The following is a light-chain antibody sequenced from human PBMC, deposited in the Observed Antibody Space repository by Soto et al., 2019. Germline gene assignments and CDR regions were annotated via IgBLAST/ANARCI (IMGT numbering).Light chain of an antibody. CDR1: QSVLYSSNNKNY. CDR2: LAS. V-gene: IGKV4-1*01. CDR3: QQYYSTPYT. Sequence: DIVMTQSPDSLAVSLGERATINCKSSQSVLYSSNNKNYLAWYQQKPGQPPKLLIYLASTRESGVPDRLSGSGSGTDFTLTIRSLQAEDVAVYYCQQYYSTPYTFGQGTKLEIK. J-gene: IGKJ2*01.